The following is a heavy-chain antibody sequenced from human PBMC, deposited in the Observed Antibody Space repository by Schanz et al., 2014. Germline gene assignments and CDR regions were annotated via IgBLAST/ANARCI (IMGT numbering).Heavy chain of an antibody. D-gene: IGHD4-17*01. J-gene: IGHJ3*02. CDR3: ARKMKLGVYGGKGHDSLDI. CDR2: INSVGSNT. Sequence: DVHLLESGGGLVQPGGSLRLSCAASGFGFSSYSMNWVRQDPGKGLVWVARINSVGSNTDYADSVTGRFTISRDNAKNTLYLQMNTLRAEDTAVYYCARKMKLGVYGGKGHDSLDIWGQGTMVTVSS. CDR1: GFGFSSYS. V-gene: IGHV3-74*02.